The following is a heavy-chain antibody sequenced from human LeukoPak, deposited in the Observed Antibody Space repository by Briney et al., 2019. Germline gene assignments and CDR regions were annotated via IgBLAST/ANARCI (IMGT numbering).Heavy chain of an antibody. V-gene: IGHV3-9*01. Sequence: GGSLRLSCAASGFTFHDYAMHWVRQAPGKGLEWVSGIRWNSGGIAYADSVKGRFTISRDNAKNSLYLQMNSLRAEGTALYYCANGDDSSGYYYSWTYWGQGTLVTVSS. CDR1: GFTFHDYA. D-gene: IGHD3-22*01. CDR2: IRWNSGGI. J-gene: IGHJ4*02. CDR3: ANGDDSSGYYYSWTY.